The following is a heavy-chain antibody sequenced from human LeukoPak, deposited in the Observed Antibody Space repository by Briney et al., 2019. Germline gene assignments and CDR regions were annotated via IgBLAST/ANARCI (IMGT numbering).Heavy chain of an antibody. D-gene: IGHD5-24*01. CDR2: ISSSSSYI. CDR1: GFTFSMSW. Sequence: PGGSLRLSCAASGFTFSMSWMTWVRQAPGKGLEWVSSISSSSSYIYYADSVKGRFTISRDNAKNSLYLQMNSLRAEDTAVYYCARARDGYSYYFDYWGQGTLVTVSS. V-gene: IGHV3-21*01. J-gene: IGHJ4*02. CDR3: ARARDGYSYYFDY.